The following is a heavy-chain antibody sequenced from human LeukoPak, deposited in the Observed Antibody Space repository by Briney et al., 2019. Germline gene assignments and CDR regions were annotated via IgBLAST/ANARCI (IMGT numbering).Heavy chain of an antibody. CDR2: IIPIFGTA. CDR1: EGTFSSYA. D-gene: IGHD2-2*01. CDR3: ARDRLPAAPSSEPGYYMDV. Sequence: SSVRVSCKASEGTFSSYAISWGRQSPGHGLEWWGGIIPIFGTADDAQTFQARVTITTGESTSTAYMELSSLRSEDTAVYYCARDRLPAAPSSEPGYYMDVWGKGTTVTVSS. J-gene: IGHJ6*03. V-gene: IGHV1-69*05.